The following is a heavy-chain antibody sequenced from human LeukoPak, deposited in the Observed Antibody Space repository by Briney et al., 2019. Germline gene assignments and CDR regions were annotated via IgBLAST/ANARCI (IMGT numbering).Heavy chain of an antibody. D-gene: IGHD3-22*01. CDR1: GFTFSSYA. Sequence: PGGSLRLSCAASGFTFSSYAMSWVRQAPGKGLEWVSAISGSGGSTYYADSVKGRFTISRDNSKNTLYLQMNSLRAEDTAVYYCAKGTNGYDSSGCDYWGQGTLVTVSS. CDR2: ISGSGGST. V-gene: IGHV3-23*01. J-gene: IGHJ4*02. CDR3: AKGTNGYDSSGCDY.